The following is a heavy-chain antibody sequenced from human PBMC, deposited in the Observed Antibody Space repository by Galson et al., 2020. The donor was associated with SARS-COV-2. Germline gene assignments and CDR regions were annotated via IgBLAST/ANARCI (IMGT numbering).Heavy chain of an antibody. V-gene: IGHV3-11*01. CDR1: GFTFSDYY. CDR3: ARWQDSSADDAFDI. D-gene: IGHD3-10*01. J-gene: IGHJ3*02. Sequence: NSGGSLRLSCAASGFTFSDYYMSWIRQAPGKGLEWVSYISSSGSTIYYADSVKGRFTISRDNAKNSLYLQMNSLRAEDTAVYYCARWQDSSADDAFDIWGQGTMVTVSS. CDR2: ISSSGSTI.